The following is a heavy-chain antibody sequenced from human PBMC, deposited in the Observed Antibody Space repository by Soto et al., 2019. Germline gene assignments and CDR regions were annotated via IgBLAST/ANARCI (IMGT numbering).Heavy chain of an antibody. J-gene: IGHJ3*01. CDR2: VSPILGTA. CDR3: AGSEGYYDSSGHVS. Sequence: ASGKVSCKALGVTFGGYAFSWGRQAPVQGLEWMGWVSPILGTANYAQKFQGRVTINADKSTSTPYMELSSLRSEDTGVYYCAGSEGYYDSSGHVSWGQGTMVPVS. D-gene: IGHD3-22*01. V-gene: IGHV1-69*10. CDR1: GVTFGGYA.